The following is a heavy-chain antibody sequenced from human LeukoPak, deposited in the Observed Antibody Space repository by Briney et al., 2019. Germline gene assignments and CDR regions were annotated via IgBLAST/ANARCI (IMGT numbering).Heavy chain of an antibody. CDR1: GGSISSSSYY. D-gene: IGHD6-6*01. V-gene: IGHV4-39*02. J-gene: IGHJ4*02. CDR3: ARDPMGIAARPGLFDY. CDR2: IYYSWST. Sequence: PSETPSLTCTVSGGSISSSSYYWGWIRQPPRKGLEWIGCIYYSWSTYYNPSLKSRVTISVDTSKNQFSLKLSSVTAADTAVYYCARDPMGIAARPGLFDYWGQGTLVTVSS.